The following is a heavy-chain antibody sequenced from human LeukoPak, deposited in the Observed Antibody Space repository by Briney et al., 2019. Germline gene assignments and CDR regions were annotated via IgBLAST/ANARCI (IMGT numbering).Heavy chain of an antibody. D-gene: IGHD6-6*01. V-gene: IGHV4-4*07. CDR1: GGSISSYY. J-gene: IGHJ6*03. CDR2: IYTSGST. Sequence: SETLSLTCTVSGGSISSYYWSWIRQPAGKGLEWIGRIYTSGSTNYNPSLKSRVTMSVDTSKNLFSLKLSSVTAADTAVYYCAREDSEYSSSPYYYYYMDVWGKGTTVTVSS. CDR3: AREDSEYSSSPYYYYYMDV.